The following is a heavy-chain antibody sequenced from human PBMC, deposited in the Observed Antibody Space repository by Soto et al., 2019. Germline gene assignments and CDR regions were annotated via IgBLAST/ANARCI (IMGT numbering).Heavy chain of an antibody. J-gene: IGHJ4*02. V-gene: IGHV3-21*01. CDR1: GCTFSSYS. CDR3: ARDYYDSSGYLAPLDY. CDR2: ISSSSSYI. D-gene: IGHD3-22*01. Sequence: GGSLRLSCAASGCTFSSYSMNWVRQAPGKGLEWVSSISSSSSYIYYADSVKGRFTISRDNAKNSLYLQMNSLRAEDTAVYYCARDYYDSSGYLAPLDYWGQGTLVTVSS.